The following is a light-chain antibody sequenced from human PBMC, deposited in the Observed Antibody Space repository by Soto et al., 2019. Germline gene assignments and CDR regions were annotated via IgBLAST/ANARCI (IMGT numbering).Light chain of an antibody. CDR3: QQYYNWPPYT. CDR2: GAS. CDR1: QSVRTN. J-gene: IGKJ2*01. V-gene: IGKV3-15*01. Sequence: EIVMTQSPATLSVSPGERATLSCRASQSVRTNLAWYQQRPGQAPSLLIYGASTRATGIPARFSGSGSGTDFTLTISSLQSEDFAVYYCQQYYNWPPYTFGQGTKVEIK.